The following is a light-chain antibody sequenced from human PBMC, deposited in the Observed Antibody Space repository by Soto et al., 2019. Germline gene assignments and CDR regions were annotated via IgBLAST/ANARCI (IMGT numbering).Light chain of an antibody. Sequence: EIVLTRSPGTLSLSPGERATLSFMASQSVSSSYLAWYQQKPGQATRLLIYGASSRATGIADRFSGSGSGTDFTLTISRLEHEDFAVYYCQQYGSSPRTFGQGTKVDTK. V-gene: IGKV3-20*01. CDR3: QQYGSSPRT. CDR2: GAS. J-gene: IGKJ1*01. CDR1: QSVSSSY.